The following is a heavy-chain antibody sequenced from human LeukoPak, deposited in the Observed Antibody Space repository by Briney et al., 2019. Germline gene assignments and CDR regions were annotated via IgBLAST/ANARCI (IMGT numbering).Heavy chain of an antibody. CDR3: ARGLPDFSGGDDVFDI. CDR2: IYHSGNT. J-gene: IGHJ3*02. CDR1: GGSINSYY. Sequence: PSETLSLTCTVSGGSINSYYWSWFRQPPGKGLEWIGYIYHSGNTNYNPSLRSRVTISVDTSKNNFSLKLSSVTAADTALYYCARGLPDFSGGDDVFDIWGQGTMVTVSS. V-gene: IGHV4-59*01. D-gene: IGHD2-15*01.